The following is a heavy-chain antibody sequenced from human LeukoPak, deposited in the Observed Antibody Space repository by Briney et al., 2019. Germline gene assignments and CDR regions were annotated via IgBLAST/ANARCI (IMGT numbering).Heavy chain of an antibody. CDR2: IYYSGST. CDR1: GGSISSYY. V-gene: IGHV4-59*08. J-gene: IGHJ6*03. CDR3: ARVKQQLVRWIRIYYYYYMDV. D-gene: IGHD6-13*01. Sequence: SETLSLTCTVSGGSISSYYWSWIRQPPGKGLEWIGYIYYSGSTNNNPSLKSRVTISVDTSKNQFSLKLSSVTAADTAVYYCARVKQQLVRWIRIYYYYYMDVWGKGTTVTVSS.